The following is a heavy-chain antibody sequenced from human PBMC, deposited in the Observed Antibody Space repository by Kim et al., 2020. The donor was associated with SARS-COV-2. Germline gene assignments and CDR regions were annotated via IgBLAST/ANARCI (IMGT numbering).Heavy chain of an antibody. Sequence: YYADSVKGRFTISRDNSKNTLYLQMNSLRAEDTAVYYCAKDRAAIEGVDYWGQGTLVTVSS. D-gene: IGHD6-13*01. J-gene: IGHJ4*02. CDR3: AKDRAAIEGVDY. V-gene: IGHV3-30*02.